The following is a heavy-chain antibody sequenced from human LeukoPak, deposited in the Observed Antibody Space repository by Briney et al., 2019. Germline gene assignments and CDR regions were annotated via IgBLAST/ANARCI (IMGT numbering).Heavy chain of an antibody. CDR2: IIPILGIA. D-gene: IGHD2-2*01. J-gene: IGHJ6*02. CDR3: AREECSSTSCQVPYYYYGMDV. V-gene: IGHV1-69*04. CDR1: GGTFSSYA. Sequence: SVKVSCKASGGTFSSYAISWVRQAPGQGLEWMGRIIPILGIANYAQKFQGRVTITADKSTSTAYMELSSLRSDDTAVYYCAREECSSTSCQVPYYYYGMDVWGQGTTVTVSS.